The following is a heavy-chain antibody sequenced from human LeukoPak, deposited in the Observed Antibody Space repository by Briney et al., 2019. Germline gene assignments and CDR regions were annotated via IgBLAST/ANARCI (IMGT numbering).Heavy chain of an antibody. J-gene: IGHJ6*02. D-gene: IGHD3-10*01. V-gene: IGHV3-9*01. Sequence: PGGSLRLSCAASGFTFDDYAMHWVRQAPGKGLEWVSGISWNSGSIGYADSVKGRFTVSRDNAKNSLYLQMNSLRAEDTALYYCAKAGTMVRGVINYYYGMDVWGQGTTVTVSS. CDR3: AKAGTMVRGVINYYYGMDV. CDR1: GFTFDDYA. CDR2: ISWNSGSI.